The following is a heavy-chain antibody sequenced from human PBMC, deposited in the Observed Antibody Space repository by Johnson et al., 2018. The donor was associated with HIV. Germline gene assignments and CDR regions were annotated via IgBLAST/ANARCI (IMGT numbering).Heavy chain of an antibody. D-gene: IGHD5-18*01. CDR1: GFTFSSYG. Sequence: QVQLVESGGGVVQPGRSLRLSCAASGFTFSSYGMHWVRQAPGKGLEWVAVIWYDGSNKYYADPVKCRFTISRDNSKNTLYLQMNSLRAEDTAVYYCARDLETAMGTLACDIWCQGTKVTVS. CDR3: ARDLETAMGTLACDI. J-gene: IGHJ3*02. CDR2: IWYDGSNK. V-gene: IGHV3-33*01.